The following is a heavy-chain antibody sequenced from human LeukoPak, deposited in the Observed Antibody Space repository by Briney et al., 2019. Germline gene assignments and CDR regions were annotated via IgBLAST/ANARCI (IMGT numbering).Heavy chain of an antibody. V-gene: IGHV5-51*01. CDR2: IYPSDSDT. Sequence: GESLKISCKYSGQSFVRHWIGWVRQMPGKGLEWMGLIYPSDSDTRYSPSFEGKVIMSAETFNKNVYLQWNSLKTSDTAMYYCARRMAYNYELSTGGAFDLWGQGTMVIVSS. D-gene: IGHD3/OR15-3a*01. CDR3: ARRMAYNYELSTGGAFDL. CDR1: GQSFVRHW. J-gene: IGHJ3*01.